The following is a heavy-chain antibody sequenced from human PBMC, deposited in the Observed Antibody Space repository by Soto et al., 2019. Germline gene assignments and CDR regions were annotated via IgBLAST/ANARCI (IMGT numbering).Heavy chain of an antibody. D-gene: IGHD1-1*01. CDR3: AQALVFTGGDGVDS. J-gene: IGHJ3*02. V-gene: IGHV4-31*02. CDR2: IYYSGNT. CDR1: GGSITPVGRY. Sequence: QVRLQEWGPGLVKPSQTLSLKCSVSGGSITPVGRYWRWIGQLPGKGLEWIGDIYYSGNTYYNASVKSRVAISVEAAKNQFSLQRSSVTAADTAVYYCAQALVFTGGDGVDSWGQGRLVTVYS.